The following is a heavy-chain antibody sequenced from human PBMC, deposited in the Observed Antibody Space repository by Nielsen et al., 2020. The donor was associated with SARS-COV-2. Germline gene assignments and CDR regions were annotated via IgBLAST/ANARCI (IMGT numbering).Heavy chain of an antibody. D-gene: IGHD5-12*01. CDR2: ISYDGSNK. Sequence: GESLKISCAASGFTFSSYGMHWVRQAPGKGLEWVAVISYDGSNKYYADSVKGRFTISRDNSKNTLYLQMNSLRAEDTAVYYCAKDRLRSGYDSLYYYYGMDVWGQGTTVTVSS. CDR3: AKDRLRSGYDSLYYYYGMDV. CDR1: GFTFSSYG. J-gene: IGHJ6*02. V-gene: IGHV3-30*18.